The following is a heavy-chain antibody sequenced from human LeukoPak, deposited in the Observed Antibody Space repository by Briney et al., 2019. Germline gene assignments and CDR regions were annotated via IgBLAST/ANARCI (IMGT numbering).Heavy chain of an antibody. V-gene: IGHV3-23*01. D-gene: IGHD4-17*01. CDR1: GFTFSSYA. CDR3: AKEGDGERGWFDP. Sequence: GGSLRLSCAASGFTFSSYAMSWVRQARGKGLEWVSDISGSGGSTYYTDSVKGRFTISGDNSTNALYLLMNSLRAEDTAVYYCAKEGDGERGWFDPWGQGTLVTVSS. J-gene: IGHJ5*02. CDR2: ISGSGGST.